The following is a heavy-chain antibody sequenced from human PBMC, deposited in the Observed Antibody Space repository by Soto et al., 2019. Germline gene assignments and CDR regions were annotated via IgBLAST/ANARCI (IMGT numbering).Heavy chain of an antibody. J-gene: IGHJ4*02. V-gene: IGHV4-30-4*01. CDR3: ARVFRWELLGLDY. CDR2: IYYSGST. D-gene: IGHD1-26*01. CDR1: CGSISSGDYY. Sequence: SETLSLTCTVSCGSISSGDYYWSWIRQPPGKGLEWIGSIYYSGSTYYNPSLKSRVTISVDTSKNQFSLKLSSVTAADTAVYYCARVFRWELLGLDYWGQGTLVTVSS.